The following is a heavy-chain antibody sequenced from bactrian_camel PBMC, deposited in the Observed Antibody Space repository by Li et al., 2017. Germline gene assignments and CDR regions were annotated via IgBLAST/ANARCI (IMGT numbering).Heavy chain of an antibody. CDR3: AASWRLNY. D-gene: IGHD1*01. Sequence: HVQLVESGGGLVQPGDSLRLSCAASGFTFSSYYMNWVRQAPGKGLEWVAHIDSDTTTTRYADSVKGRFTISRDNAKNTTYLQMNNLKSEDTALYYCAASWRLNYWGQGTQVTVS. CDR1: GFTFSSYY. V-gene: IGHV3-2*01. J-gene: IGHJ4*01. CDR2: IDSDTTTT.